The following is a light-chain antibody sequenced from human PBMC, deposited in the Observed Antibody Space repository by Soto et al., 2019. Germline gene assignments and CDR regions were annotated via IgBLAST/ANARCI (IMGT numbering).Light chain of an antibody. J-gene: IGLJ2*01. CDR1: NIGSKS. V-gene: IGLV3-21*02. Sequence: SYELTQPPSVSVAPGQTARITCGGNNIGSKSVHRYQQKPGQAPVLVVYDDSDRPSGTPERFSGSNSGNTATLTISRVEAGDEADYYCQVWDSSSDPVVFGGGTKLTVL. CDR2: DDS. CDR3: QVWDSSSDPVV.